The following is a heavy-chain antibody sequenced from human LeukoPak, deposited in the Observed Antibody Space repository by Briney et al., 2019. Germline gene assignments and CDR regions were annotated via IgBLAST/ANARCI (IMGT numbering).Heavy chain of an antibody. CDR3: ASGVYYYDSSAYYYLSYYLDY. Sequence: GGSLRLSCAASGFTFSSYAMSWVRQAPGKGLEWVSAISGSGGSTYYADSVKGRFTISRDNSKNTLYLQMNTLRAEDTAVYYCASGVYYYDSSAYYYLSYYLDYWGQGTLVTVSS. D-gene: IGHD3-22*01. CDR2: ISGSGGST. J-gene: IGHJ4*02. V-gene: IGHV3-23*01. CDR1: GFTFSSYA.